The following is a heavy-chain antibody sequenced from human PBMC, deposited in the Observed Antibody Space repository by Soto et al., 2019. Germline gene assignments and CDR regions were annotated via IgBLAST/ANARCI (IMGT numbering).Heavy chain of an antibody. V-gene: IGHV2-70*11. CDR2: IDWDDDK. CDR3: ARVGSSTSSYYFDY. CDR1: GFSLSTSGMC. Sequence: VSGPTLVNPTQTLTLTCTFSGFSLSTSGMCVSWIRQPPGKALEWLARIDWDDDKYYSTSLKSRLTISKDTSKSQVVLSMTNMDPVDTATYFCARVGSSTSSYYFDYWGQGTLVTVSS. D-gene: IGHD2-2*01. J-gene: IGHJ4*02.